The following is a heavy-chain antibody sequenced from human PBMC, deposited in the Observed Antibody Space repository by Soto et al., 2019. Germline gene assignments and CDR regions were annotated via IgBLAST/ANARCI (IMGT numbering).Heavy chain of an antibody. Sequence: QVQLVQSGAEVKKPGASVKVSCKASGYTFTSYGISWVRQAPGQGLEWMGWISDYNGNTKYAQKLQGRVTMTTDTSTSTAYMELRSLRSDDTAVYYCARDLSPYYYYIWGSYRYQDYWGQGTLVTLSS. J-gene: IGHJ4*02. CDR2: ISDYNGNT. V-gene: IGHV1-18*01. CDR1: GYTFTSYG. CDR3: ARDLSPYYYYIWGSYRYQDY. D-gene: IGHD3-16*02.